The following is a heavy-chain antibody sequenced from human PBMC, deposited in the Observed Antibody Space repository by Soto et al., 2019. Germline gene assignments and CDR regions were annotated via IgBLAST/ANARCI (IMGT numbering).Heavy chain of an antibody. CDR3: AIRTPSNDVA. D-gene: IGHD1-7*01. V-gene: IGHV5-10-1*01. J-gene: IGHJ5*02. CDR1: GYSFTNYW. Sequence: GESLKISCKGSGYSFTNYWISWVRQMPGKGLEWMGRIDPSDSYTNYSPSFQGHVTISADKSISTAYLQWSSLKASDTAMYYCAIRTPSNDVAWGQGTPVTVSS. CDR2: IDPSDSYT.